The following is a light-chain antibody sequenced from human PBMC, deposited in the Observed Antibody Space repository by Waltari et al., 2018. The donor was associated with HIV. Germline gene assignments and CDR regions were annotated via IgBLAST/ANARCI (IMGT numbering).Light chain of an antibody. Sequence: QSVLTQPPSVSGAPGQRVTISCTGSSSNIGAGYDVHWYQQLPGTAPKLLIYGNGNRPSGVPYRCSGSKSGTSASRAIAGFQAEDEADYDGQSYDNVGGVVFGGGTKLTVL. J-gene: IGLJ2*01. CDR2: GNG. CDR3: QSYDNVGGVV. CDR1: SSNIGAGYD. V-gene: IGLV1-40*01.